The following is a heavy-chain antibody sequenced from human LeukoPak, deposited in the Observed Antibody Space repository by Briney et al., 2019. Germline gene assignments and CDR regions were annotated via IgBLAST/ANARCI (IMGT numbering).Heavy chain of an antibody. CDR1: GFTFSNYA. D-gene: IGHD3-9*01. V-gene: IGHV3-23*01. CDR3: TREEAYFDSLLAYYFDY. J-gene: IGHJ4*02. Sequence: GGSLRLSCAASGFTFSNYAMSWVRQAPGKGPEWVSAISGSGVNTYYADSVKGRFTISRDDSKNTLYLQMNSLRAEDTAIYYCTREEAYFDSLLAYYFDYWGRGTLVTVSS. CDR2: ISGSGVNT.